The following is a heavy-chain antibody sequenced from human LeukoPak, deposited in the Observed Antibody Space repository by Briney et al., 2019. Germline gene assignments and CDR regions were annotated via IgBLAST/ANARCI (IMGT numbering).Heavy chain of an antibody. J-gene: IGHJ5*02. Sequence: SETLSLTCTVSGGSISSSYYYWGWIRQPPVKGLEWIGSIYHSGSTYYNPSLKSRVTISVDTSKNQFSLNLSSVTAADTAIYYCARDLSGVVSGRFDPWGQGTLVTVSS. D-gene: IGHD3-10*01. CDR1: GGSISSSYYY. CDR2: IYHSGST. V-gene: IGHV4-39*07. CDR3: ARDLSGVVSGRFDP.